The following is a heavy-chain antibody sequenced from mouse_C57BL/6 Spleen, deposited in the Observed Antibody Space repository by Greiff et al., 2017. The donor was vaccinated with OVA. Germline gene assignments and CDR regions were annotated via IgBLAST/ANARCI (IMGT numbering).Heavy chain of an antibody. D-gene: IGHD1-1*01. CDR3: ASYYGSSPLAF. Sequence: QVQLQQPGAELVKPGASVKMSCKASGYTFTSYWITWVKQRPGQGLAWIGDIYPGSGSTNYNEKFKSKATLTVDTSSSTAYMQLSSLTSEDSAVYYCASYYGSSPLAFWGQGTLVTVSA. V-gene: IGHV1-55*01. CDR2: IYPGSGST. CDR1: GYTFTSYW. J-gene: IGHJ3*01.